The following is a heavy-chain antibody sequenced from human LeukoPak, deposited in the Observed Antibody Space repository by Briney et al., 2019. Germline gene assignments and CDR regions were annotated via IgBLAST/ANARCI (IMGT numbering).Heavy chain of an antibody. CDR1: GFTFGDYA. CDR2: ISSEAYGGRP. CDR3: TRDQTPYY. J-gene: IGHJ4*02. Sequence: GGSLRLSCTASGFTFGDYAMTWVRQAPGKGLEWVGFISSEAYGGRPEYAASVKGRFTISRDDSKSIAYLQMNSLKTEDTAVYYCTRDQTPYYWGQGTLVTVSS. V-gene: IGHV3-49*04.